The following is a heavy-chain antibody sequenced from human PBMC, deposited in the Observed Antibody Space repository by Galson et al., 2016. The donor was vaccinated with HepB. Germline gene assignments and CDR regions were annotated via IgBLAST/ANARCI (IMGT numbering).Heavy chain of an antibody. Sequence: SLRLSCATSGFTFSSNWMSWVRQAPGKGLEWVANIKQDGTENYVDSVKGRFTISRDNAKNSLYLQMNSLRDEDTAMYYCKTAAVGPSASDYWGQGTLVTVSS. CDR3: KTAAVGPSASDY. CDR1: GFTFSSNW. V-gene: IGHV3-7*02. D-gene: IGHD6-13*01. CDR2: IKQDGTE. J-gene: IGHJ4*02.